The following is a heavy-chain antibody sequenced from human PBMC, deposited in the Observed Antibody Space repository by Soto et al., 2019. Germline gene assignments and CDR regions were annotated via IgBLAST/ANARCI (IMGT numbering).Heavy chain of an antibody. CDR1: GGTFSSYA. CDR3: ARRPAHCSGGSCYSPEPYYYGMDV. J-gene: IGHJ6*02. Sequence: ASVKVSCKASGGTFSSYAISCVRQAPGQGLEWMGGIIPIFGTANYAQKFQGRVTITADESTSTAYMELSSLRSEDTAVYYCARRPAHCSGGSCYSPEPYYYGMDVWGQGTTVTVSS. D-gene: IGHD2-15*01. V-gene: IGHV1-69*13. CDR2: IIPIFGTA.